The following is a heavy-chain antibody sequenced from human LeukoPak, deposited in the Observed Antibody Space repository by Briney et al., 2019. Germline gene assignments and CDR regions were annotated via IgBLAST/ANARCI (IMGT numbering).Heavy chain of an antibody. CDR1: GYTFTSYG. V-gene: IGHV1-18*01. Sequence: ASVTVSCKASGYTFTSYGISWVRQAPGQGLEWMGWISAYNGNTNYAQKLQGRVTMTTDTSTSTAYMELRSLRSDDTAVYYCARVGADDILTGFGLYFDYWGQGTLVTVSS. CDR3: ARVGADDILTGFGLYFDY. CDR2: ISAYNGNT. J-gene: IGHJ4*02. D-gene: IGHD3-9*01.